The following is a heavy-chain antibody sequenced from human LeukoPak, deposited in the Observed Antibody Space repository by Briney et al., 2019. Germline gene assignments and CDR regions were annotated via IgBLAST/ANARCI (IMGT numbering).Heavy chain of an antibody. V-gene: IGHV3-21*01. CDR3: ASERYNWNYAFDY. Sequence: GGSLRLSCAASGFTFSSSSMIWVRQAPGKGLEWVSSISSGSSYIYYADPLKGRFTVSRDNAKNSLYLQMNSLRAEDTAVYYCASERYNWNYAFDYWGQGILVTVSS. D-gene: IGHD1-7*01. CDR1: GFTFSSSS. J-gene: IGHJ4*02. CDR2: ISSGSSYI.